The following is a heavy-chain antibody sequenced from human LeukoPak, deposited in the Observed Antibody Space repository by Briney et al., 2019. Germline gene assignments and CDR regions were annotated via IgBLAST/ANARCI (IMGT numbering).Heavy chain of an antibody. CDR1: GYTFTSYG. CDR2: ISAYNGNT. CDR3: ARDFIVVVVAATLDNNWFDP. D-gene: IGHD2-15*01. V-gene: IGHV1-18*01. J-gene: IGHJ5*02. Sequence: ASVKVSCKASGYTFTSYGISWVRQAPGQGLEWMGWISAYNGNTNYAQKLQGRVTMTTDTSTSTAYMELRSLRSDDTAVYYCARDFIVVVVAATLDNNWFDPWGQGTLVTVSS.